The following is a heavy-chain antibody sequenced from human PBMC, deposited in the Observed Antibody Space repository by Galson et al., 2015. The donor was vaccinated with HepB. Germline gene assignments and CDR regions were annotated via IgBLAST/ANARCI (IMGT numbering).Heavy chain of an antibody. V-gene: IGHV3-33*05. Sequence: SLRLSCAASGFTFRNYGMHWVRQAPGKGLEWVAGIQSDGSKEYYADSVKGRFTISRDQSKNTLYLQMNSLRADDAADTGLYYCTKDLECSSQNCHAWGLVSWGQGTLVTVSS. CDR3: YYCTKDLECSSQNCHAWGLVS. CDR1: GFTFRNYG. D-gene: IGHD3-22*01. J-gene: IGHJ5*01. CDR2: IQSDGSKE.